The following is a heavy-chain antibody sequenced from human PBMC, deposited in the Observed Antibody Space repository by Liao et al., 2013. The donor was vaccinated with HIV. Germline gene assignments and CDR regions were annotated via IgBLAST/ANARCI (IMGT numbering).Heavy chain of an antibody. D-gene: IGHD2-15*01. CDR2: IFDNWNT. CDR1: NYYINDGFY. CDR3: ARANTSRSFDS. V-gene: IGHV4-38-2*01. J-gene: IGHJ4*02. Sequence: QVQLLESGPGPVKPSETLSLTCAVSNYYINDGFYWGWIRQSPGKGLEWIGTIFDNWNTYYNPSLKSRITMSVDTSRNQFSLKLTSVTAADTAIYYCARANTSRSFDSWAQGALVTVSS.